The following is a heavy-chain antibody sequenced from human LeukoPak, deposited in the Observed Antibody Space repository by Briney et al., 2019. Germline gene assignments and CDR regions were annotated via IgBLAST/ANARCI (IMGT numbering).Heavy chain of an antibody. V-gene: IGHV1-18*01. CDR3: ARDAYSSSWYEK. CDR1: GYTLTTYG. D-gene: IGHD6-13*01. CDR2: ISGYNGNT. Sequence: ASVKVSCKASGYTLTTYGISWVRQAPGQGLEWMGWISGYNGNTKYAQKLQGRVTMTTDTSTSTAYMELRSLRSDDTAVYYCARDAYSSSWYEKWGQGTLVTVSS. J-gene: IGHJ4*02.